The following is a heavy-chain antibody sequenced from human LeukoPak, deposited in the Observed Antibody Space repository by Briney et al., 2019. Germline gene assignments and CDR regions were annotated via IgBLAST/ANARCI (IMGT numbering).Heavy chain of an antibody. CDR2: LYSGEST. Sequence: GGSLTLSCPASGFSVNTKYMNCVRQAPGKWLEWVSILYSGESTYYADSVKGRFIVSRDSSKNTLFLQMNALRVEDTAVYYCARVGDHYHWNLHVCGRGTLVTVSS. CDR1: GFSVNTKY. J-gene: IGHJ2*01. CDR3: ARVGDHYHWNLHV. V-gene: IGHV3-53*01. D-gene: IGHD3-10*01.